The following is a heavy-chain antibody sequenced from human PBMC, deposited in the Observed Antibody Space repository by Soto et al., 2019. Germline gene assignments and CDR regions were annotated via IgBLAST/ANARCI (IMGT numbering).Heavy chain of an antibody. V-gene: IGHV1-69*13. J-gene: IGHJ6*02. CDR3: ASSTVVYYYYYGMDV. CDR1: GGTFSSYA. Sequence: SVKVSCKASGGTFSSYAISWVRQAPGQGLEWMGGIIPIFGTANYAQKFQGRVTITADESTSTAYMELSSLRSEDTAVYYCASSTVVYYYYYGMDVWGQGTRVTVSS. D-gene: IGHD4-17*01. CDR2: IIPIFGTA.